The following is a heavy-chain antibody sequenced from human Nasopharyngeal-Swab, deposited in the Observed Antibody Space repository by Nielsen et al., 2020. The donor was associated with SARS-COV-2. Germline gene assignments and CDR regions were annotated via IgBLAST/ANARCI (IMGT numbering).Heavy chain of an antibody. V-gene: IGHV4-59*01. D-gene: IGHD3-10*01. CDR2: IYYSGST. CDR3: ARGFEYGSGRYYRTYYYYYMGG. CDR1: GGSISSYY. Sequence: SETLSLTCTVSGGSISSYYWSWIRQPPGKGLEWIGYIYYSGSTNYNPSLKSRVTISVDTSKNQFSLKLGSVTAADTAGYYCARGFEYGSGRYYRTYYYYYMGGWGKGTTVTVSS. J-gene: IGHJ6*03.